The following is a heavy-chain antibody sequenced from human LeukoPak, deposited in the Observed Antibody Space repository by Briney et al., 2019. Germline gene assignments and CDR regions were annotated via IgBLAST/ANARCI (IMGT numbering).Heavy chain of an antibody. CDR1: GFTFSSYS. D-gene: IGHD3-3*01. J-gene: IGHJ6*03. CDR3: ARVDSDAYYYYYMDV. Sequence: GGSLRLSCAASGFTFSSYSMNWVRQAPGKGLEWVSYISSSSSTIYYADSVKGRFTISRDNAKNSLYLQMNSLRAEDTAVYYCARVDSDAYYYYYMDVWAKGPRSPSP. V-gene: IGHV3-48*01. CDR2: ISSSSSTI.